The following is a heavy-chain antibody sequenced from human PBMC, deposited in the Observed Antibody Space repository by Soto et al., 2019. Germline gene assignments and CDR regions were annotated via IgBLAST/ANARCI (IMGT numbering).Heavy chain of an antibody. Sequence: EVQLLESGGGLVQPGGSLRLSCAASGFTFSSYAMSWVRQAPGKGLEWVSAISGSGGSTYYADSVKGRFTISRDNSKNTLYLQMNLRCAEAAAVYYCANVRGDGCHDYFDYWGQGTLVTVSS. V-gene: IGHV3-23*01. CDR2: ISGSGGST. D-gene: IGHD3-10*02. CDR1: GFTFSSYA. J-gene: IGHJ4*02. CDR3: ANVRGDGCHDYFDY.